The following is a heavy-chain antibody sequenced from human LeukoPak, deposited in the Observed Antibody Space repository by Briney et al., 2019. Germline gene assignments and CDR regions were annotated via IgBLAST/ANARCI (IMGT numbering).Heavy chain of an antibody. D-gene: IGHD2-2*01. V-gene: IGHV3-23*01. J-gene: IGHJ4*02. CDR1: GFTFSDYA. CDR2: ISGGGGGT. CDR3: AKKVPGAAPSDN. Sequence: GGSLRLSCTASGFTFSDYAMSWVRQAPGKGLEWVSGISGGGGGTYYADSVKGRFTISRDNSKNTLHLQMNSLRAEDTAVYFCAKKVPGAAPSDNWGQGTLVTVSS.